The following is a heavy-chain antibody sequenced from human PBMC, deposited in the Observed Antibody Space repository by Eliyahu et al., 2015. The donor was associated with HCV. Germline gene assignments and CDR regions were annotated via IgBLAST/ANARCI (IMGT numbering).Heavy chain of an antibody. CDR1: GXTFSSYA. CDR3: AKKSVWGAFDI. Sequence: EMQLLESGGGLVQPGGSLRLSCADSGXTFSSYAMSWVRQAPGKGVEWVSAISGSGGTTYYADSVKGRFTISRDNSKNTLFLQMNSLRAEDTAVYYCAKKSVWGAFDIWGQGTMVIVSS. V-gene: IGHV3-23*01. D-gene: IGHD5/OR15-5a*01. J-gene: IGHJ3*02. CDR2: ISGSGGTT.